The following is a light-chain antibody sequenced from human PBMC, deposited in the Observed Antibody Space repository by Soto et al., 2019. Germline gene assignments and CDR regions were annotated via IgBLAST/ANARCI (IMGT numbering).Light chain of an antibody. V-gene: IGKV1-5*01. J-gene: IGKJ1*01. CDR3: QQYNSYSSWT. CDR1: QSISSW. CDR2: DAS. Sequence: DIQMTRSASTLSASVGAGVTNTRRASQSISSWLAWYQKKPVKAPKLLXYDASSLESGVPSRFSGSGSGTEFTLTISSLQPDDFATYYCQQYNSYSSWTFGQGTKVDIK.